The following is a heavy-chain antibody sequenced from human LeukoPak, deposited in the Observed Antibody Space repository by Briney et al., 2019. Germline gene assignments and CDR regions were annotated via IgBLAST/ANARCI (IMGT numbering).Heavy chain of an antibody. V-gene: IGHV4-34*01. CDR3: ARHSLSRQHIVVVTAVHWYFDL. J-gene: IGHJ2*01. CDR2: INHSGST. CDR1: GGSFSGYY. D-gene: IGHD2-21*02. Sequence: SETLSLTCAVYGGSFSGYYWSWIHQPPGKGLEWIGEINHSGSTNYNPSLKSRVTISVDTSKNQFSLKLNSVTAADTAVYYCARHSLSRQHIVVVTAVHWYFDLWGRGTLVTVSS.